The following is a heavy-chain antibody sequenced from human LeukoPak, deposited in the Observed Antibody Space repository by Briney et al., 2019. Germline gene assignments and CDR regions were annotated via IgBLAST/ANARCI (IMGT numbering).Heavy chain of an antibody. Sequence: PGGSLRPSCAGSGFIFTNAWMSWVRQAPGKGLEWVGRIKSETDGGTTDYAAPVKGRFTISRDDSKNTLFLQMNSLKTEDTAVYYCTTEGDDIAEAWFDYWGQGTLVTVSS. CDR1: GFIFTNAW. D-gene: IGHD6-13*01. CDR2: IKSETDGGTT. J-gene: IGHJ4*02. CDR3: TTEGDDIAEAWFDY. V-gene: IGHV3-15*01.